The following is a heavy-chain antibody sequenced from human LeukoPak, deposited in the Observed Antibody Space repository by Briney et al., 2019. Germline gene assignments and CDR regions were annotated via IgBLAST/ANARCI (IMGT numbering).Heavy chain of an antibody. CDR2: IFYSGTT. D-gene: IGHD6-6*01. CDR1: GGSISSYY. V-gene: IGHV4-59*12. Sequence: SETLSLTCTVSGGSISSYYWNWIRQPPGKGLEWIGYIFYSGTTNYNPSLKSRVSMSVDTSKNQFSLKLSSVTAADTAVYYCARIVDEYSSSSEGGYYYYYMDVWGKGTTVTVSS. CDR3: ARIVDEYSSSSEGGYYYYYMDV. J-gene: IGHJ6*03.